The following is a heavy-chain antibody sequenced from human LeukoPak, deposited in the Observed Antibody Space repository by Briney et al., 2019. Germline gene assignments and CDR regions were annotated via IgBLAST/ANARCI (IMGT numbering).Heavy chain of an antibody. Sequence: GRSLRLSCAASGFTFSSYAMHWVRQAPGKGLEWVAVISYDGSNKYYADSVKGRFTISRDNAKNSLYLQMNSLRAEDTAVYYCARESIAVAGAPFDYWGQGTLVTVSS. CDR1: GFTFSSYA. J-gene: IGHJ4*02. V-gene: IGHV3-30-3*01. CDR3: ARESIAVAGAPFDY. D-gene: IGHD6-19*01. CDR2: ISYDGSNK.